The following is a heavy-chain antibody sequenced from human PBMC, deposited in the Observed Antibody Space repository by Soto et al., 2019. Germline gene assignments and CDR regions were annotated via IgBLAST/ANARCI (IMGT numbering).Heavy chain of an antibody. V-gene: IGHV1-2*02. CDR3: AREFLHYYDSSGYYPEYFQH. CDR2: INPNSGGT. D-gene: IGHD3-22*01. CDR1: GYTFTGYY. J-gene: IGHJ1*01. Sequence: ASVKVSCKASGYTFTGYYMHWVRQAPGQGLEWMGWINPNSGGTNYAQKFQGRVTMTRDTSISTAYMELSRLRSDDTAVYYCAREFLHYYDSSGYYPEYFQHWGQGTLVTVSS.